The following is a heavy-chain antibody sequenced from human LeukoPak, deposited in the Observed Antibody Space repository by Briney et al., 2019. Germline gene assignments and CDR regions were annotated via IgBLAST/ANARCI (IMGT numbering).Heavy chain of an antibody. D-gene: IGHD2-2*01. CDR3: ARDFVVVPAASIDAFDI. CDR2: ISSSSSTI. CDR1: GFTFSSYS. J-gene: IGHJ3*02. V-gene: IGHV3-48*01. Sequence: GGSLRLSCAASGFTFSSYSMNWVRQAPGKGLEWVSYISSSSSTIYYADSVKGRFTISRDNAKNSLYLQMNSLRAEDTAVYYCARDFVVVPAASIDAFDIWGQGTMVTVSS.